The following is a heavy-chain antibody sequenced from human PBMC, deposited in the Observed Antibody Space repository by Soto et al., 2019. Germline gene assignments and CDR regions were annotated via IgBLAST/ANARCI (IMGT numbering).Heavy chain of an antibody. CDR1: GYTFTSYG. CDR2: ISAYNGNT. V-gene: IGHV1-18*01. D-gene: IGHD3-22*01. CDR3: ARDGGGYYYDSSGSSYYYYGMDV. J-gene: IGHJ6*02. Sequence: ASVKVSCKASGYTFTSYGISWVRHAPGQGLEWMGWISAYNGNTNYAQKLQGRVTMTTDTSTSTAYMELRSLRSDDTAVYYCARDGGGYYYDSSGSSYYYYGMDVWGQ.